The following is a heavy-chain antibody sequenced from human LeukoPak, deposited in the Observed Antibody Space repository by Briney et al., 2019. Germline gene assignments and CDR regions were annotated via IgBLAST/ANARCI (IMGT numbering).Heavy chain of an antibody. CDR3: ARDFDPYSSSYNQH. Sequence: PGGSLRLSCAASGFTVSSNYMSWIRRAPGKELEWVSYISSSGSTIYYADSVKGRFTISRDNAKNSLYLQMNSLRAEDTAVYYCARDFDPYSSSYNQHWGQCTLVTVSS. CDR2: ISSSGSTI. CDR1: GFTVSSNY. J-gene: IGHJ1*01. V-gene: IGHV3-11*01. D-gene: IGHD6-13*01.